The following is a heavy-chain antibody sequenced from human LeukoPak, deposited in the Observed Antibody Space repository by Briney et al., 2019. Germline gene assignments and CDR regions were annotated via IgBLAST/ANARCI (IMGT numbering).Heavy chain of an antibody. CDR2: IYSSGST. Sequence: SETLSLTCTVSGGSISRYYWSWIRQPPGKGLEWIGYIYSSGSTNYNPSLKCRVTISVDTSKNQFSLKLSSVTAADTAVYYCARLVEIVVISNYWYFDLWGRGTLVTVSS. J-gene: IGHJ2*01. D-gene: IGHD3-22*01. CDR1: GGSISRYY. V-gene: IGHV4-59*08. CDR3: ARLVEIVVISNYWYFDL.